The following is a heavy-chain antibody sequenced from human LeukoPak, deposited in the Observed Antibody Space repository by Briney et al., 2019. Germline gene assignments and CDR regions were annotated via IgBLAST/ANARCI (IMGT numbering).Heavy chain of an antibody. Sequence: GGSLRLSCAASGFTFSSYSMNWVRQAPGRGLEWVSSISSSSSYIYYADSVKGRFTISRDNSRNTLYLQMNSLRAEDTAIYYCARDHPFDYWGQGTLVTVSS. CDR1: GFTFSSYS. CDR3: ARDHPFDY. CDR2: ISSSSSYI. J-gene: IGHJ4*02. V-gene: IGHV3-21*01.